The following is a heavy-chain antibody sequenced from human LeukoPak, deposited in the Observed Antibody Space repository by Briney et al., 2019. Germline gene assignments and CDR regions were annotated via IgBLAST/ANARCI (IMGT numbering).Heavy chain of an antibody. CDR3: ARGENYDRSGYYVPTYDY. V-gene: IGHV1-2*02. CDR2: INPNSGGT. D-gene: IGHD3-22*01. J-gene: IGHJ4*02. Sequence: ASVKVSCKASGYTFTGYYMHWVRQAPGQGLEWMGWINPNSGGTNYAQKFQGRVTMTRDTSISTAYMELSRLRSEDTAVYYCARGENYDRSGYYVPTYDYWGQGTLVTVSS. CDR1: GYTFTGYY.